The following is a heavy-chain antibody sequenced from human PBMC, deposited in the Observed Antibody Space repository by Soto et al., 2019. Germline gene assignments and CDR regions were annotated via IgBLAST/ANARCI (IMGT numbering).Heavy chain of an antibody. D-gene: IGHD1-26*01. CDR3: ARLWGATYGTYFDY. Sequence: QLQLQESGPGLVKPSETLSLTCTVSGGSISSSSYYWGWIRQPPGKGLEWIGSIYYSGSTYYNPSLKSRVTISVDTSKNQFSRKLSSVTAADTAVYYCARLWGATYGTYFDYWGQGTLVTVSS. J-gene: IGHJ4*02. V-gene: IGHV4-39*01. CDR1: GGSISSSSYY. CDR2: IYYSGST.